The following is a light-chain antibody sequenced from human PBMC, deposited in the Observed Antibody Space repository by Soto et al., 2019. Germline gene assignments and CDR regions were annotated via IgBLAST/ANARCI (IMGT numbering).Light chain of an antibody. CDR1: SSDIGDL. V-gene: IGLV2-14*01. CDR2: AVT. CDR3: SSYTSSTTFYV. Sequence: QSVLTQPSSVSGSPGRSITISCTGTSSDIGDLVSWYEQHPGRAPKLIIYAVTNRPSGVSNRFSGSKSGNTASLTISGLQAEDEADFYCSSYTSSTTFYVFGSGTKVTVL. J-gene: IGLJ1*01.